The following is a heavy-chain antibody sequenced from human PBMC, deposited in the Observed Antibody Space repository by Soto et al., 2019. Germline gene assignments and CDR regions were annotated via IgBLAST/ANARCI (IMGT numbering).Heavy chain of an antibody. CDR1: SPSLTISSYF. CDR2: IYYSGST. J-gene: IGHJ6*02. D-gene: IGHD3-3*01. CDR3: ASSTIFGVDPYYYYGMDV. Sequence: PETLSLTCTVASPSLTISSYFWGRIRQPAGKGREWIGSIYYSGSTYYTQYLKSRVTISVDTSKNQFSLKLSSVTAADTAVYYCASSTIFGVDPYYYYGMDVWGQGTTVTVSS. V-gene: IGHV4-39*01.